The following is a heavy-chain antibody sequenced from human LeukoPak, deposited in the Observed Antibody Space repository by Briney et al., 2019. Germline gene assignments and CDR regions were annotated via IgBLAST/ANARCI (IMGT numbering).Heavy chain of an antibody. D-gene: IGHD6-19*01. J-gene: IGHJ4*02. CDR1: GFTFHSYA. Sequence: GGSLRLSCAASGFTFHSYAMGWVRQAPGKGLEWVSGISAGGVSTYYADSVKGRFTISRDNSKNILYLQMNSLRAEDTAVYYCAKDLEAVAGFSFDYWGQGTLVTVSS. CDR2: ISAGGVST. CDR3: AKDLEAVAGFSFDY. V-gene: IGHV3-23*01.